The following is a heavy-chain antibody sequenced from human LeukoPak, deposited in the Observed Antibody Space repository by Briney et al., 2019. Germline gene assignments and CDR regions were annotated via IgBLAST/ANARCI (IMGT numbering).Heavy chain of an antibody. J-gene: IGHJ6*03. CDR3: ARGEIAYSGYGKSPYYYYYYMDV. V-gene: IGHV4-59*01. Sequence: PSETLSLTCTVSGGSISSYYWSWIRQPPGKGLEWIGYIYYSGSTNYNPSLKSRVTISVDTSKNQFSLKLSSVTAADTAVYYCARGEIAYSGYGKSPYYYYYYMDVWGKGTTVTVSS. CDR2: IYYSGST. CDR1: GGSISSYY. D-gene: IGHD5-12*01.